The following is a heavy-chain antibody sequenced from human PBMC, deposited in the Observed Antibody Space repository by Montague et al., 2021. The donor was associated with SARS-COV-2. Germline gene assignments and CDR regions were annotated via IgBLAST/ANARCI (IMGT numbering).Heavy chain of an antibody. V-gene: IGHV2-70*01. CDR2: XGWCDDK. J-gene: IGHJ4*02. D-gene: IGHD6-13*01. CDR3: ARIGSSSWPAFDS. Sequence: LEWLALXGWCDDKYYSTSLKTRLTISKDTSKNQVVLTMTNMDPVDTATYYCARIGSSSWPAFDSWGQGTMVTV.